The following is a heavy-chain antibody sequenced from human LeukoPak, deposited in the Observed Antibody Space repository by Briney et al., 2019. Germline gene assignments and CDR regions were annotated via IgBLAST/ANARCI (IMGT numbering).Heavy chain of an antibody. Sequence: GGSLRLSCAATGLTFKDYGMHWVRQPPGKGLEWDSGINWNGGGTYYADSEKGRFTISRDNAKNSLYLQMTSLRPEDTALYDCAKHLRATNTYICFGLDVWGQGTTVTVSS. CDR3: AKHLRATNTYICFGLDV. D-gene: IGHD1-26*01. J-gene: IGHJ6*02. V-gene: IGHV3-9*01. CDR2: INWNGGGT. CDR1: GLTFKDYG.